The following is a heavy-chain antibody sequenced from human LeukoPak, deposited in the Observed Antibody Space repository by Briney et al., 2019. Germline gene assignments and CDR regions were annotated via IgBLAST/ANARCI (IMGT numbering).Heavy chain of an antibody. CDR2: IIPIFGTA. J-gene: IGHJ5*02. V-gene: IGHV1-69*05. CDR3: ARDGKYYYGSGSYFSWFDP. CDR1: GGTFSSYA. Sequence: SVKVSCKASGGTFSSYAISWVRQAPGQGLEWMGGIIPIFGTANYAQKFQGRVTITTDEPTSTAYMELSSLRSEDTAVYYCARDGKYYYGSGSYFSWFDPWGQGTLVTVSS. D-gene: IGHD3-10*01.